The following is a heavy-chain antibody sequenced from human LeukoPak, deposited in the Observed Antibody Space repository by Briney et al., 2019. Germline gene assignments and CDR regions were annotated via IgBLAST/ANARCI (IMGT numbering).Heavy chain of an antibody. Sequence: PGGSLRLSCAASGFTFSSYAMHWVRQAPGKGLEWVAVLSYDGTSKYYADSVKGRFTISRDNSKNTLYLQMNSLRAEDTAVYYCAAGEFFDYWGQGTLVTVSS. CDR1: GFTFSSYA. CDR2: LSYDGTSK. V-gene: IGHV3-30-3*01. D-gene: IGHD3-10*01. J-gene: IGHJ4*02. CDR3: AAGEFFDY.